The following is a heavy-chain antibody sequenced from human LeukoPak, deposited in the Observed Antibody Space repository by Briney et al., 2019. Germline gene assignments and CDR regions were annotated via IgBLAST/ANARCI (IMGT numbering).Heavy chain of an antibody. Sequence: GGSLRLSCAASGFTFSSYAMHWVRQAPGKGLEWVAVISYDGSNKYYADSVKGRFTISRDNSKNTLYLQMNSLRAEDTAVYYCAKDRSVTMVRGVITPYFDYWGQGTLVTVSS. D-gene: IGHD3-10*01. CDR2: ISYDGSNK. CDR1: GFTFSSYA. V-gene: IGHV3-30*04. J-gene: IGHJ4*02. CDR3: AKDRSVTMVRGVITPYFDY.